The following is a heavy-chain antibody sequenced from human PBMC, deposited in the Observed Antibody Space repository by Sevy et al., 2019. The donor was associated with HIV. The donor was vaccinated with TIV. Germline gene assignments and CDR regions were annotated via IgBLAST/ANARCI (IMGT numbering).Heavy chain of an antibody. CDR2: ISFDGDKK. J-gene: IGHJ4*02. V-gene: IGHV3-30*18. CDR1: GFIFTSYG. D-gene: IGHD3-3*01. Sequence: GGSLRLSCVASGFIFTSYGIHWVRQAPGKGLEWVAVISFDGDKKYYADSVKGGYTISTDNSKNTQYLQMNNLRTEDTAVYFCAKGRGGYSDFWSGYNFDFWGQGTLVTVSS. CDR3: AKGRGGYSDFWSGYNFDF.